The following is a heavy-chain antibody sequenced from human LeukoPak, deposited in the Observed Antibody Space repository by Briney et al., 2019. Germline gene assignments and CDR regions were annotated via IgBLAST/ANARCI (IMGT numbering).Heavy chain of an antibody. D-gene: IGHD6-13*01. V-gene: IGHV4-34*01. CDR3: ARGEAAADY. Sequence: SETLSLTCAVYGGSFSGYYWSWIRQPPGKGLEWIEEINHSGSTNYNPSLKSRVTISVDTSKNQFSLKLSSVTAADTAVYYCARGEAAADYWGQGTLVTVSS. CDR2: INHSGST. J-gene: IGHJ4*02. CDR1: GGSFSGYY.